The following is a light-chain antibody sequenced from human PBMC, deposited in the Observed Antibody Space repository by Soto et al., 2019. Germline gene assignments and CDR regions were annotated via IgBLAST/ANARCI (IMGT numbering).Light chain of an antibody. CDR3: QQYGYSPIT. CDR1: QSVSSY. V-gene: IGKV3-11*01. CDR2: DAS. Sequence: IVLTQSPSTLSLSPGAMATLSCRASQSVSSYLAWYQQKPGQAPRLLIYDASNRATGIPARFSGSGSGTDFTLTIDGLEPEDFVVYYCQQYGYSPITFGQGTRLEIK. J-gene: IGKJ5*01.